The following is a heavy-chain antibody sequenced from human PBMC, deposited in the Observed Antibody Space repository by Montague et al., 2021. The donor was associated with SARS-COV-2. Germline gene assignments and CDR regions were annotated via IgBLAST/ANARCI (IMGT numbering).Heavy chain of an antibody. Sequence: SLRLSCAASALTFSSYSMVWVRQAPGKGLEWVSSITSSSDYIHYAVSVKGRFTISRDNDRNSLYLLMNSLRAEDTAVYYCARGEMATISESFDLWGQGTMVTVSS. V-gene: IGHV3-21*01. CDR3: ARGEMATISESFDL. D-gene: IGHD5-24*01. CDR2: ITSSSDYI. J-gene: IGHJ3*01. CDR1: ALTFSSYS.